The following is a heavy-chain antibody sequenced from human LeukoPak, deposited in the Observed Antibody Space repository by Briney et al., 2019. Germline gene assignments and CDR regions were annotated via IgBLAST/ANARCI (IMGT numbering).Heavy chain of an antibody. CDR3: AKEKVFTSTSWTTIEY. Sequence: GRSLRLSCAASGFTLSSYGMHWVRQAPGKGLEWVAVISYDGNAKHYADSVKGRFTISRDNSKNTLYLQMNSLRSEDTAVYYCAKEKVFTSTSWTTIEYWGQGTLVTVSS. J-gene: IGHJ4*02. D-gene: IGHD6-13*01. CDR2: ISYDGNAK. CDR1: GFTLSSYG. V-gene: IGHV3-30*18.